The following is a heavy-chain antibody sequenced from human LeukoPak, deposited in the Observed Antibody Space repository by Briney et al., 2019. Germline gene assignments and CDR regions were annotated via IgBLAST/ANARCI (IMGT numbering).Heavy chain of an antibody. CDR2: INHSGST. CDR1: GGSFSGYY. J-gene: IGHJ6*02. Sequence: SETLSLTCAVYGGSFSGYYWSWFRQPPGKGLEWIGEINHSGSTSYNPSLKSRVTISLDTSKNQFSLKLRSVTAADTAVYYCASRGDPRSSGYYHATNYYGMDVWGQGTTVTVSS. V-gene: IGHV4-34*01. CDR3: ASRGDPRSSGYYHATNYYGMDV. D-gene: IGHD3-22*01.